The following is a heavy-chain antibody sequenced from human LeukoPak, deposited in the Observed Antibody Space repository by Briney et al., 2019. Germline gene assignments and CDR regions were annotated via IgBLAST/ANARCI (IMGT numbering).Heavy chain of an antibody. V-gene: IGHV4-39*01. CDR2: IYYSGST. CDR1: GGSISSSSYY. Sequence: PSETLSLTCTVSGGSISSSSYYWGWIRQPPGKGLEWIGSIYYSGSTYYNPSLKSRVTISVDTSKNQFSLKLSSVTAADTAVYYCARNNYGYRTYYFDYWGQGTLVTVSS. CDR3: ARNNYGYRTYYFDY. J-gene: IGHJ4*02. D-gene: IGHD5-24*01.